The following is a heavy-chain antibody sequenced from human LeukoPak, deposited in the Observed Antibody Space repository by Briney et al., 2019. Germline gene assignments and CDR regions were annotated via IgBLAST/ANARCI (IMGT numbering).Heavy chain of an antibody. V-gene: IGHV1-2*02. D-gene: IGHD3-16*01. CDR2: INPNSGGT. Sequence: ASVKVSCKASGFTFTGYYMHWVRQAPGQGLEWMGWINPNSGGTNYAQKFQGRVTMTRDTSISTAYMELSRLSSDDAAVYYCARYSDLGGPSPAGYWGQGTLVTVSS. J-gene: IGHJ4*02. CDR1: GFTFTGYY. CDR3: ARYSDLGGPSPAGY.